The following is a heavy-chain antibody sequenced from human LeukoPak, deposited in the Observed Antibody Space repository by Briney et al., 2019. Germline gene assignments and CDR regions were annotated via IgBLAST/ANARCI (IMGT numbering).Heavy chain of an antibody. J-gene: IGHJ4*02. D-gene: IGHD3-10*02. V-gene: IGHV3-21*01. Sequence: GGSLRLSCAASGFTFSSYSIAWVRQAPGKGLEWVSSISFSNKYIYYGDSVKGRFTISRDNAKNSVYLQMNSLRVEDTAVYYCARDGVLFGESVYYFDYWGQGALVTVSS. CDR2: ISFSNKYI. CDR1: GFTFSSYS. CDR3: ARDGVLFGESVYYFDY.